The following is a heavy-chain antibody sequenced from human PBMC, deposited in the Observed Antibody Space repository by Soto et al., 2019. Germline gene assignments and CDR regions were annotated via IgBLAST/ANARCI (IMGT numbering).Heavy chain of an antibody. Sequence: SETLSLTCAVSCYSISSGNYWGWIRHPPGKGLEGIGSIYHSGSTYYNPSLKSRVTISVDTSKNQFSLKLSSVTAADTAVYYCARDLLPGVATVYYYYGMDVWGQGTTVTVSS. CDR1: CYSISSGNY. J-gene: IGHJ6*01. CDR2: IYHSGST. V-gene: IGHV4-38-2*02. D-gene: IGHD5-12*01. CDR3: ARDLLPGVATVYYYYGMDV.